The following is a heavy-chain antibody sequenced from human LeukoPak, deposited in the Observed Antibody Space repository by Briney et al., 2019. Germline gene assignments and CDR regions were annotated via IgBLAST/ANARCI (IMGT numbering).Heavy chain of an antibody. D-gene: IGHD4-17*01. J-gene: IGHJ5*02. CDR3: ARDYGDYVFDP. V-gene: IGHV3-7*03. CDR2: IKQDGSEK. CDR1: GFTFSSYW. Sequence: GGSLRLSCAASGFTFSSYWMSWVRQAPGKGLEWVANIKQDGSEKYYVDSVKGRFTISRDNAKNSLYLQMNCLRAEDTAVYYCARDYGDYVFDPWGQGTLVTVSS.